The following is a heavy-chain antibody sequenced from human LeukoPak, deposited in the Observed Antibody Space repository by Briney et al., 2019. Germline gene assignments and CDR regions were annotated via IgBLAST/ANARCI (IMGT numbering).Heavy chain of an antibody. Sequence: SETLSLTCTVSGGSISSYYWSWIRQSPGKGLEWIGYINYSGNSNYNPSLKSRATISVDTSKNQFSLTLRSVTAADTAVYFCARSEMATIKSPWGSWGQGTLVTVSS. J-gene: IGHJ4*02. D-gene: IGHD5-24*01. CDR2: INYSGNS. CDR1: GGSISSYY. V-gene: IGHV4-59*01. CDR3: ARSEMATIKSPWGS.